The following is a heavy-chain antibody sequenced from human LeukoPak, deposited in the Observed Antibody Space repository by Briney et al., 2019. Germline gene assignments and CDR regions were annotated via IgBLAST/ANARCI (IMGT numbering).Heavy chain of an antibody. CDR3: AKESSARNVWYFDV. J-gene: IGHJ2*01. Sequence: PGGSLRLPCAASVFTFSDYYISWVRQAPGKGLEWVSTISGSGGDTYYADSVKGRFTISRDNPKNTLDLQMNSLIAEDTAVYYCAKESSARNVWYFDVWGRGTVVTVSS. D-gene: IGHD3-10*01. CDR2: ISGSGGDT. V-gene: IGHV3-23*01. CDR1: VFTFSDYY.